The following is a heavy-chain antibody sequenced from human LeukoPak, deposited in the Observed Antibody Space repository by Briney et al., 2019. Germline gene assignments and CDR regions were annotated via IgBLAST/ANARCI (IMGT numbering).Heavy chain of an antibody. J-gene: IGHJ4*02. Sequence: SESLSLTCTVAGRSISSGAYYWSWIRQHPGKGLEWSGYTYYSGTTYYHPSLKSRVTLSLDTSKKQFSLKLSSVTPADTAVYYCARSVAPKYYYDSSGHPHYWGQGTLVTVSS. CDR2: TYYSGTT. V-gene: IGHV4-31*03. D-gene: IGHD3-22*01. CDR1: GRSISSGAYY. CDR3: ARSVAPKYYYDSSGHPHY.